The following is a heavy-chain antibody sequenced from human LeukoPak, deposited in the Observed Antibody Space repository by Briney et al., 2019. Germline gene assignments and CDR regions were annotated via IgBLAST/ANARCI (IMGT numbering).Heavy chain of an antibody. V-gene: IGHV3-23*01. J-gene: IGHJ4*02. Sequence: GGSLRLSCAASGFTFSSSAMSWVRQAPGKGLEWVSAISNNGGYTYYADSVQGRFIISRDNSKSTLCLQMNSLRAEDTAVYYCVKLRTGTATNFDYWGQGTLVTVSS. CDR1: GFTFSSSA. D-gene: IGHD1-1*01. CDR3: VKLRTGTATNFDY. CDR2: ISNNGGYT.